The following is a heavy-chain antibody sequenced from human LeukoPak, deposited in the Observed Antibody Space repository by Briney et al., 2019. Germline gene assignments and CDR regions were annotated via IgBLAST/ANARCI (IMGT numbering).Heavy chain of an antibody. Sequence: QTGGSLRLSRAASGFTFSSYAMSWVRQAPGKGLEWVSAISGSGGSTYYADSVKGRFTISRDNSKNTLYLQMNSLRAEDTAVYYCAKAAYGRFYFDYWGQGTLVTVSS. CDR1: GFTFSSYA. D-gene: IGHD3-16*01. J-gene: IGHJ4*02. CDR3: AKAAYGRFYFDY. V-gene: IGHV3-23*01. CDR2: ISGSGGST.